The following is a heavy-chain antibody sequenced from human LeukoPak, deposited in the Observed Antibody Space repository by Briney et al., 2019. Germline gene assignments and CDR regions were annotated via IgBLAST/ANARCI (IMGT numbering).Heavy chain of an antibody. CDR2: ISSSSSTI. J-gene: IGHJ3*02. CDR3: ARTSHDAFDI. V-gene: IGHV3-48*04. Sequence: GGSLRLSCAASGFTFSSYCMNWVRQAPGKGLEWVSYISSSSSTIYYADSVKGRFTISRDNAKNSLYLQMNSLRAEDTALYYCARTSHDAFDIWGQGTMVTVSS. CDR1: GFTFSSYC.